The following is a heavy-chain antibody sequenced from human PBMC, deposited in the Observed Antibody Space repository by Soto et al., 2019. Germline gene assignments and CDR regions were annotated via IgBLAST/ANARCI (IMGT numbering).Heavy chain of an antibody. CDR2: MNPNNGNT. CDR1: GYTFTSYD. D-gene: IGHD1-26*01. V-gene: IGHV1-8*01. J-gene: IGHJ3*02. Sequence: GASVKVSCKTSGYTFTSYDINWVRQATGQGLEWMGWMNPNNGNTAYAQKFQGRVTMTRNTSVSTAYMELSSLRSEDTAVYYCARERYSGAFDIWGQGPMVTVAS. CDR3: ARERYSGAFDI.